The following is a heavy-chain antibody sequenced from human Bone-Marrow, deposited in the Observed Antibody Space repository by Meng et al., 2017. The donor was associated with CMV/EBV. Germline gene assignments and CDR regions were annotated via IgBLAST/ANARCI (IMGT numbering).Heavy chain of an antibody. CDR2: FAPEDGET. V-gene: IGHV1-24*01. CDR1: TYTLPELS. CDR3: ATDLRGSSFDY. J-gene: IGHJ4*02. Sequence: VQLFSARAEVKTTGASGEVSCKVSTYTLPELSMHWVRQPPRKGLEWMGGFAPEDGETIYAQKFQGRVTMTEDTSTDTAYMELSSMGSEDTAVYYCATDLRGSSFDYWGQGTLVTVSS. D-gene: IGHD3-16*01.